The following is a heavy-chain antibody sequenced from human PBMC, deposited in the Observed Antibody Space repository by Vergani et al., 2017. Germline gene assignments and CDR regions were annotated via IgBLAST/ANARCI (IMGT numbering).Heavy chain of an antibody. CDR2: INSSGGHT. CDR3: ARGDYGILTGYGY. V-gene: IGHV1-46*03. J-gene: IGHJ4*02. Sequence: QVQVVQSGAEVKKSGASVKVSCKTSGYTFSNYYMHWVRQAPGQGLEWMGIINSSGGHTNYAQKFQGRVTMTRDTSTSTVYMELSSLRSEDTAIYYCARGDYGILTGYGYWGQGTLVTVSA. CDR1: GYTFSNYY. D-gene: IGHD3-9*01.